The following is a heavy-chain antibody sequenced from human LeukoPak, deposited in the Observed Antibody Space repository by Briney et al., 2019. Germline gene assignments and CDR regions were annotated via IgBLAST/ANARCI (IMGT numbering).Heavy chain of an antibody. CDR2: IYYSGST. D-gene: IGHD2-15*01. Sequence: SDTLSLTCTVSGGSISSYYWSWIRQPPGKGLEWIGYIYYSGSTNYNPSLKSRVTISVDTSKNQFSLKLRSVTAADTAVYYCASGEWIVGYFLHWGQGTLVTVTS. J-gene: IGHJ1*01. V-gene: IGHV4-59*07. CDR1: GGSISSYY. CDR3: ASGEWIVGYFLH.